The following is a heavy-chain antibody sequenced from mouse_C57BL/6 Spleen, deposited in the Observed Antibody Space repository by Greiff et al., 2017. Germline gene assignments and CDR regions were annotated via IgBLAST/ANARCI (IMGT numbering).Heavy chain of an antibody. J-gene: IGHJ2*01. V-gene: IGHV1-80*01. D-gene: IGHD1-1*01. CDR2: IYPGDGDT. Sequence: QVQLQQSGAELVKPGASVKISCKASGYAFSSYWMNWVKQRPGKGLEWIGQIYPGDGDTNYNGKFKGKATLTADKSSSTAYMQLSSLTSEDSAVYFSARGLYGSSYFDYWGQGTTLTVSS. CDR1: GYAFSSYW. CDR3: ARGLYGSSYFDY.